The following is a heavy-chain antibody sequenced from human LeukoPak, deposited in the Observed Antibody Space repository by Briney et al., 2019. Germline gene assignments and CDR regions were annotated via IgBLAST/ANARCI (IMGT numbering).Heavy chain of an antibody. V-gene: IGHV3-21*01. D-gene: IGHD1-26*01. J-gene: IGHJ3*02. CDR3: ARGPFGGSSLGAFDI. CDR2: ISGSSSYI. CDR1: GFTFSSYS. Sequence: GGSLRLSCEASGFTFSSYSMDWVRQAPGKGLEWVSSISGSSSYIYYADSMKGRFTISRDNAKNSLYLQMNSLRAEDTAIYYCARGPFGGSSLGAFDIWGQGTMVTV.